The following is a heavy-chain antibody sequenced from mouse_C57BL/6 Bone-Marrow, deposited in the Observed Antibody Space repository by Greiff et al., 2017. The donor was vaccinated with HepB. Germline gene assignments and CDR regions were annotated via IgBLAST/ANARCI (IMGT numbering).Heavy chain of an antibody. CDR3: ARVGLGAWFAY. Sequence: VQLQQSGPELVKPGASVKISCKASGYTFTDYYMNWVKQSHGKSLEWIGDINPKNGGTSYNQKFKGKATLTVDKSSSTAYMELRSLTSEDSAVYDCARVGLGAWFAYWGQGTLVTVSA. CDR2: INPKNGGT. V-gene: IGHV1-26*01. J-gene: IGHJ3*01. CDR1: GYTFTDYY. D-gene: IGHD2-4*01.